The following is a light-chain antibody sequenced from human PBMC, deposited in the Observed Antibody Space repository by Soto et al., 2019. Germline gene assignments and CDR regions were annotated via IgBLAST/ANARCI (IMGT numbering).Light chain of an antibody. Sequence: DIQMTQSPSSLYASVGDRVTITCRASQSISSYLNWYQQKPGKAPKLLIYAASSLQSGFPSRFSGSGSGTDFTLTISSLQPEDFATYYCQQSYSTPYTFGQGTRLEIK. CDR3: QQSYSTPYT. J-gene: IGKJ5*01. CDR1: QSISSY. CDR2: AAS. V-gene: IGKV1-39*01.